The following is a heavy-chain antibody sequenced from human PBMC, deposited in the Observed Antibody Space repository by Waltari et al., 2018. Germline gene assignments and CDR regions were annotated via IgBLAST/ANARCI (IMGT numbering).Heavy chain of an antibody. V-gene: IGHV1-2*02. CDR1: GYTFTGYY. J-gene: IGHJ6*02. CDR3: ASRSTFAPSPYYYYYYGMDV. Sequence: QVQLVQSGAEVKKPGASAKVSCKAPGYTFTGYYIHWVRQAPGPGFGWMGWINPNRGGTNYAQKFQGRVTMTRDTSISTAYMELSRLRSDDTAVYYCASRSTFAPSPYYYYYYGMDVWGQGTTVTVSS. D-gene: IGHD2-2*01. CDR2: INPNRGGT.